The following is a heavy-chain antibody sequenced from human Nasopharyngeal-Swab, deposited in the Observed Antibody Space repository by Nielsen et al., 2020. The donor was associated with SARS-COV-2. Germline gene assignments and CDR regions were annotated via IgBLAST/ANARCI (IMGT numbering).Heavy chain of an antibody. CDR3: ARDTSGSCHFDH. Sequence: ASVKVSCKPSGYTFTDYFIHWVRQAPGQGPEWMGWINPNSGVTKYAQKFQGWVTLTRDTSISTAYMEVMRVKADDTAVYFCARDTSGSCHFDHWGQGTLVTVSS. CDR2: INPNSGVT. V-gene: IGHV1-2*04. J-gene: IGHJ4*02. CDR1: GYTFTDYF. D-gene: IGHD2-15*01.